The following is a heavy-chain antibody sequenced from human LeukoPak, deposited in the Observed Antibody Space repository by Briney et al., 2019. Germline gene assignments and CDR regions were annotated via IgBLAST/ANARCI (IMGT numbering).Heavy chain of an antibody. CDR2: IYYSGST. D-gene: IGHD3-16*01. V-gene: IGHV4-59*01. Sequence: SETLSLTCTVSGGSISSYYWSWIRQPPGKGLEWIGYIYYSGSTNYSPSLKSRVTISVDTSKNQFSLKLSSVTAADTAVYYCARGRDSAGLRRNWFDPWGQGTLVTVSS. CDR3: ARGRDSAGLRRNWFDP. J-gene: IGHJ5*02. CDR1: GGSISSYY.